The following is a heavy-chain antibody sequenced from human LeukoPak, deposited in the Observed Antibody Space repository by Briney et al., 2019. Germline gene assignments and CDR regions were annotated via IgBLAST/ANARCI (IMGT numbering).Heavy chain of an antibody. Sequence: GGSLRLSCTASGFTFSIHGMNWVRQAPGKGLEWVSYIINSGGTVYYTDSVQGRFTISRDNARNSLFLQMNSLRDEDTAVYYCARDFRGCMDVWGQGTTVTVSS. D-gene: IGHD3-10*01. J-gene: IGHJ6*02. V-gene: IGHV3-48*02. CDR3: ARDFRGCMDV. CDR2: IINSGGTV. CDR1: GFTFSIHG.